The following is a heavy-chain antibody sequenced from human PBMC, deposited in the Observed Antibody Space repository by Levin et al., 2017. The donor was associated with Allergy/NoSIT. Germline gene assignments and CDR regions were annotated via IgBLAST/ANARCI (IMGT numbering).Heavy chain of an antibody. CDR1: GYTFTNYG. Sequence: GESLKISCKASGYTFTNYGISWVRQAPGQGLDWMGWISAYNGNTLYAQRFQGRVSMTTDTSTTTAYMELRSLRSDDTAMYYCARGGAYCSGGNCPTNWFDPWGQGTLVIVSS. CDR2: ISAYNGNT. D-gene: IGHD2-15*01. CDR3: ARGGAYCSGGNCPTNWFDP. J-gene: IGHJ5*02. V-gene: IGHV1-18*01.